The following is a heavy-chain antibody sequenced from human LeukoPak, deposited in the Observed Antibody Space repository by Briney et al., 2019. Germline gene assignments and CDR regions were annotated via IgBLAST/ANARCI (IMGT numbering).Heavy chain of an antibody. CDR2: IKQDGREK. Sequence: GGSLRLSCAASGLTFSSFWMTWVRQAPGKGLEWVANIKQDGREKYYVDSVKGRFTISRDNAHNSLYLQMNSLRVEDTAVYYCARKKEDAFDIWGQGTMVTVSS. V-gene: IGHV3-7*01. CDR1: GLTFSSFW. J-gene: IGHJ3*02. CDR3: ARKKEDAFDI.